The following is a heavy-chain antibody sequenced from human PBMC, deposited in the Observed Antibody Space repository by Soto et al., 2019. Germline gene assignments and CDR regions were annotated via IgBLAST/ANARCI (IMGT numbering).Heavy chain of an antibody. Sequence: QVQLVQSGVEVKKPGASVKVSCKASGYTFISHGISWVRQAPGQGLEWMGWISGKNGNTNYAQKLQGRVTLTTDTSTSTAYMELRSLRSDDTAVYYFARVSSSTVVVPHYGMDVWGQGTTVTVSS. D-gene: IGHD6-6*01. CDR3: ARVSSSTVVVPHYGMDV. V-gene: IGHV1-18*04. CDR1: GYTFISHG. CDR2: ISGKNGNT. J-gene: IGHJ6*02.